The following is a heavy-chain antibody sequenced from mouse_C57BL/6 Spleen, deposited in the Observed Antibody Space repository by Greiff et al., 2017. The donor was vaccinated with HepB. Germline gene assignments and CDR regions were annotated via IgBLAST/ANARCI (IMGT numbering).Heavy chain of an antibody. CDR2: IRNKANNHAT. V-gene: IGHV6-6*01. CDR3: TPSYDYDSAWFAY. D-gene: IGHD2-4*01. CDR1: GFTFSDAW. J-gene: IGHJ3*01. Sequence: EVKLQQSGGGLVQPGGSMKLSCAASGFTFSDAWMDWVRQSPEKGLEWVAEIRNKANNHATYYAESVKGRFTISRDDSKSSVYLQMNSLRAEDTGIYYCTPSYDYDSAWFAYWGQGTLVTVSA.